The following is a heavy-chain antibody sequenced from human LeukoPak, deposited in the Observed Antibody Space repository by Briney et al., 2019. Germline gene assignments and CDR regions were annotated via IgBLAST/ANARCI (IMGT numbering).Heavy chain of an antibody. CDR2: ISSNTGKI. CDR1: GYTFATYA. D-gene: IGHD2-8*01. CDR3: AKVAGDLMDY. V-gene: IGHV1-18*01. Sequence: GASVKVSCKASGYTFATYAFCWVRQAPGHGLEWRGWISSNTGKIDYAQKFQGRVTLTTDTSTSTAYMELRSLRPDDTALYYFAKVAGDLMDYGGQGTLLTVPS. J-gene: IGHJ4*02.